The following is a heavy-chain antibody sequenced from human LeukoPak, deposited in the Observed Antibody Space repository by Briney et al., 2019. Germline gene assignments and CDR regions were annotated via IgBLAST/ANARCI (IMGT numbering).Heavy chain of an antibody. Sequence: GESLKISCEGCGYSFSSYWIAWVRQMPGKGLEWGGIVFPGASDTRYSPSFQGQVTISADKSISTAYLQWSSLKASDTAMYYCAIMTSYGGTSYFDYWGQGTLVTVSS. CDR3: AIMTSYGGTSYFDY. CDR1: GYSFSSYW. V-gene: IGHV5-51*01. J-gene: IGHJ4*02. CDR2: VFPGASDT. D-gene: IGHD4-23*01.